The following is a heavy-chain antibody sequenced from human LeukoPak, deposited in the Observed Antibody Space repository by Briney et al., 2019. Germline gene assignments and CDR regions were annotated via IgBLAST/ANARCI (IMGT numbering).Heavy chain of an antibody. CDR1: GYTFTNYY. J-gene: IGHJ4*02. Sequence: ASVKVSCKASGYTFTNYYIHWVRQAPGQGLEWLGIINPGGGSTNFAQQFQGRVTITADESTSTAYMELSSLRSEDTAVYYCARNYYGSGANPIDYFDYWGQGTLVTVSS. V-gene: IGHV1-46*01. CDR3: ARNYYGSGANPIDYFDY. D-gene: IGHD3-10*01. CDR2: INPGGGST.